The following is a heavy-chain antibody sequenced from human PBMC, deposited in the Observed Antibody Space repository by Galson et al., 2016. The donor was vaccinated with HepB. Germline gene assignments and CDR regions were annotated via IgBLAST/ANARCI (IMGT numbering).Heavy chain of an antibody. V-gene: IGHV6-1*01. J-gene: IGHJ6*02. CDR3: ARGGPLYCRGGSCYSAYYGMDV. D-gene: IGHD2-15*01. CDR2: TYYRSKWNS. Sequence: CAISGDSVSTNSVTWNWLRQSPSRGLEWLGRTYYRSKWNSDYVLSVKSRITINSDTSKNQFSLQLNSVTPEDTAVYYCARGGPLYCRGGSCYSAYYGMDVWGQGTTVTVSS. CDR1: GDSVSTNSVT.